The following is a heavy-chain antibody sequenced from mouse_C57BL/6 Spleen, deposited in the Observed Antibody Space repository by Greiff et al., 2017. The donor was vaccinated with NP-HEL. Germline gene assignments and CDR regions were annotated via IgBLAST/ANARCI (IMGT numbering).Heavy chain of an antibody. CDR3: ARSRSGWYFDV. V-gene: IGHV1-85*01. CDR1: GYTFTSYD. Sequence: QVQLQQSGPELVKPGASVKLSCKASGYTFTSYDINWVKQRPGQGLEWIGWIYPGSGSTNYNEKFKSKATLTVDTSSSTAYMQLSSLTSEDSAVYYCARSRSGWYFDVWGTGTTVTVSS. CDR2: IYPGSGST. J-gene: IGHJ1*03.